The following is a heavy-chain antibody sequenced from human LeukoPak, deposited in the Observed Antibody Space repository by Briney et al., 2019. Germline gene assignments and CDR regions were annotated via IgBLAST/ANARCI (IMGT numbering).Heavy chain of an antibody. D-gene: IGHD6-13*01. J-gene: IGHJ4*02. CDR2: ISGNGAST. CDR3: AKELIAAAGSDY. CDR1: GFSFSTYA. Sequence: GGSLRLSCAASGFSFSTYAMSWVRQAPGKGLEWVSGISGNGASTYYADSVKGRFTISRDNSKNTLYLQMNSLRAEDTAVYYCAKELIAAAGSDYWGQGTLVTVSS. V-gene: IGHV3-23*01.